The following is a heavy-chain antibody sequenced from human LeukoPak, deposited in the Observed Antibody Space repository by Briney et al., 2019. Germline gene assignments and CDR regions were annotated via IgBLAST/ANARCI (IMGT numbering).Heavy chain of an antibody. J-gene: IGHJ4*02. CDR2: IYHSGST. CDR1: GYSISSGYY. V-gene: IGHV4-38-2*02. Sequence: SETLSLTCTVSGYSISSGYYWGWIRQPPGKGLEWIGSIYHSGSTYYNPSLKSRVTISADTSKNQFSLKLNSVTAADTAVYYCTRGAGWLIDYWGQGILVTVSS. CDR3: TRGAGWLIDY. D-gene: IGHD3-16*01.